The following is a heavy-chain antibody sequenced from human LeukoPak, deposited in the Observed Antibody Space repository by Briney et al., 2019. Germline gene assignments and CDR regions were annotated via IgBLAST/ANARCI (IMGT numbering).Heavy chain of an antibody. J-gene: IGHJ6*03. CDR1: GDSMNYLH. CDR3: ARRSGQPEFHYNMDV. CDR2: IYFSGST. V-gene: IGHV4-59*08. Sequence: SETLSLTCTVSGDSMNYLHWIWIRQPPGKRLEWLGSIYFSGSTNYNPSLKSRVTISVDTSKSQFSLKLRSVTAADTAVYYCARRSGQPEFHYNMDVWGKGATATVSS. D-gene: IGHD3-10*01.